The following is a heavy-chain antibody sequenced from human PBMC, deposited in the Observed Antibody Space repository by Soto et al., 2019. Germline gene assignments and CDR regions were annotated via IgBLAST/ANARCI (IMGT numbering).Heavy chain of an antibody. J-gene: IGHJ4*02. CDR1: GFTFSSYW. D-gene: IGHD5-12*01. Sequence: EVQLVESGGGLVQPGGSLRLSCAASGFTFSSYWMSWVRQAPGKGLEWVANIKQDGSEKYYVDSVKGRFTISRDNAKNSLYLQMNSLRAEDTAVYYCARGPRLVSGYEDYWGQGTLVTVSS. V-gene: IGHV3-7*01. CDR2: IKQDGSEK. CDR3: ARGPRLVSGYEDY.